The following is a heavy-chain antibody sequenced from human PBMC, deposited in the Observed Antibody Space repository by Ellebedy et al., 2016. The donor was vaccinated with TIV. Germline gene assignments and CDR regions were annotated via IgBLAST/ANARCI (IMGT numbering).Heavy chain of an antibody. J-gene: IGHJ6*02. V-gene: IGHV3-74*01. D-gene: IGHD3-22*01. CDR2: IKFDGSVI. Sequence: GESLKISCAASGFTFSSYWMHWVRQAPGKGLVWVSRIKFDGSVINYADSVKGRFTISRDNAKNSLYLQMNSLKTEDTAVYYCTRSYYDSSGYGYYGMDVWGQGTTVTVSS. CDR3: TRSYYDSSGYGYYGMDV. CDR1: GFTFSSYW.